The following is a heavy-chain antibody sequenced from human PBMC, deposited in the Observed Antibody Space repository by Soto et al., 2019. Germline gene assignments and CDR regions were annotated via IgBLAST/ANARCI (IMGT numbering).Heavy chain of an antibody. D-gene: IGHD4-17*01. CDR3: ARSGYGDGNAFDI. CDR1: GFTFSSYS. CDR2: ISSSSSYI. J-gene: IGHJ3*02. V-gene: IGHV3-21*01. Sequence: GGSLRLSCAASGFTFSSYSMNWVRQAPGKGLEWVSSISSSSSYIYYADSVKGRFTISRDNAKNSLYLQMNSLRAEDTAVYYCARSGYGDGNAFDIWGQGTMVTVSS.